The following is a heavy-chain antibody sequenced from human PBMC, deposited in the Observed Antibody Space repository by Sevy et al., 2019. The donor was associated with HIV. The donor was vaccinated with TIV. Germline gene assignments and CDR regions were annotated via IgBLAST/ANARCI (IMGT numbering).Heavy chain of an antibody. J-gene: IGHJ6*02. CDR2: ISGSGGST. V-gene: IGHV3-23*01. CDR3: ANGYNYYSYGMDV. Sequence: GGSLRLSCAASGFTFSSYAMSWVRQAPGKGLEWVSAISGSGGSTYYADSVKGRFTISRDNSKNTLYLQMNSLRAEDTAVYYCANGYNYYSYGMDVWGQGTTVTVSS. D-gene: IGHD5-12*01. CDR1: GFTFSSYA.